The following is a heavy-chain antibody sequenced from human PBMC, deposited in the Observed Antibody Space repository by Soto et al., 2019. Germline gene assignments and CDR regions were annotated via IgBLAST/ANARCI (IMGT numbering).Heavy chain of an antibody. J-gene: IGHJ4*02. Sequence: SETLSLTCTVSGGSISSYYWSWIRQPPGKGLEWIGYIYYSGSTNYNPSLKSRVTISVDTSKNQFSLKLSSVTAADTAVYYCARARHYDFWSVYYYFDYWGQGTLVTVSS. CDR3: ARARHYDFWSVYYYFDY. CDR1: GGSISSYY. V-gene: IGHV4-59*08. CDR2: IYYSGST. D-gene: IGHD3-3*01.